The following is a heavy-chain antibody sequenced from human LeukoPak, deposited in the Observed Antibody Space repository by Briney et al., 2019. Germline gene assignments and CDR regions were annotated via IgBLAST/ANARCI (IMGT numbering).Heavy chain of an antibody. V-gene: IGHV1-18*01. CDR1: GYTFTSYG. J-gene: IGHJ4*02. CDR3: ARPYCSGGSCHDYFDY. D-gene: IGHD2-15*01. Sequence: GASVKVSCKASGYTFTSYGINWVRQAPGQGLEWMGWISTYNGDTNYAQKLQDRVTMTTDTSTSTAYMELRSLRSDDTAVYYCARPYCSGGSCHDYFDYWGQGTLVTVSS. CDR2: ISTYNGDT.